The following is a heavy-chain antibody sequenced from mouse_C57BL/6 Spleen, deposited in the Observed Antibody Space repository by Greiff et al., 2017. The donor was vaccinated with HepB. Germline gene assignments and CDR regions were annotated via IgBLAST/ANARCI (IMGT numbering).Heavy chain of an antibody. V-gene: IGHV2-6-1*01. D-gene: IGHD1-1*01. CDR3: ARHYYGSSYAMDY. CDR1: GFSFTSYG. Sequence: VHLVESGPGLVAPSQSLSITCTVSGFSFTSYGVHWVRQPPGKGLEWLVVIWSDGSTTYNSALKSRLSISTDNSKSQVFLKMNSLQTDDTAMYYCARHYYGSSYAMDYWGQGTSVTVSS. CDR2: IWSDGST. J-gene: IGHJ4*01.